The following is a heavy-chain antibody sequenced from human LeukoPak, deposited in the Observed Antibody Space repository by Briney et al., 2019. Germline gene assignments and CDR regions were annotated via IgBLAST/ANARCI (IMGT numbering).Heavy chain of an antibody. D-gene: IGHD5-18*01. CDR2: ISYDGSNK. Sequence: GGSLRLSCAASGFTFSSYGMHWVRQAPGKGLEWVAVISYDGSNKYYADSVKGRFTISRDNSKNSLYLQMNSLRAEDTAVYYCARDQGGLTSYGSSPLDYWGQGTLVTVSS. CDR3: ARDQGGLTSYGSSPLDY. V-gene: IGHV3-30*03. CDR1: GFTFSSYG. J-gene: IGHJ4*02.